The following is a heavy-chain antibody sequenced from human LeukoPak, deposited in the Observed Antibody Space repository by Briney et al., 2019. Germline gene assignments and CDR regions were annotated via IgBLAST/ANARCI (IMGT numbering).Heavy chain of an antibody. D-gene: IGHD3-22*01. CDR3: ARDPYYYDSSGYGNPDY. CDR1: GFTFSRYS. V-gene: IGHV3-21*01. Sequence: PGGSLLLSCPASGFTFSRYSMNYVPLAPGKGVGWVSSISCISSYIYYADSVKCRFTISRDIAKNSLYLQINSLRAEDTAVYYCARDPYYYDSSGYGNPDYWGQGTLVTVSS. J-gene: IGHJ4*02. CDR2: ISCISSYI.